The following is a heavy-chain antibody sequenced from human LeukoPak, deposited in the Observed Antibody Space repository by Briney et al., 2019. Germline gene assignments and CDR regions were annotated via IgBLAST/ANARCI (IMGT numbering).Heavy chain of an antibody. J-gene: IGHJ4*02. CDR2: ISGSGGST. V-gene: IGHV3-23*01. D-gene: IGHD6-13*01. CDR3: AKNQLVTVYFDY. Sequence: GGSLRLSCAASGFTFSSYAMSWVRQAPGKGLEWVSAISGSGGSTYYADPVKGRFTISRDNSKNTLYLQMNSLRAEDTAVYYCAKNQLVTVYFDYWGRGTLVTVSS. CDR1: GFTFSSYA.